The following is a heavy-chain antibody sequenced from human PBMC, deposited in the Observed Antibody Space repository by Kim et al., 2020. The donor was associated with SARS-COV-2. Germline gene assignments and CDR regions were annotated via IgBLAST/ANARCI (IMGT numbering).Heavy chain of an antibody. D-gene: IGHD3-10*01. CDR2: IWYDGSNK. CDR3: ARDGGDGVTMVRGASYWYIDL. Sequence: GGSLRLSCAASGFTFSSYGMHWVRQAPGKGLEWVAVIWYDGSNKYYADSVKGRFTISRDNSKNTLYLQMNSLRAEDTAVYYCARDGGDGVTMVRGASYWYIDLWGRGTLVTVSS. V-gene: IGHV3-33*01. J-gene: IGHJ2*01. CDR1: GFTFSSYG.